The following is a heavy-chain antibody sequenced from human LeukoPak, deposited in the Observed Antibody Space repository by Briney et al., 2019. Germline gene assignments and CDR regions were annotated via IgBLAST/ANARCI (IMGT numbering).Heavy chain of an antibody. Sequence: GGSLRLSCAASGFTFSSYAMHWVRQAPGKGLEWVAVISYDGSNKYYADSVKGRFTISRDNSKNTLYLQMDSLRAEDTAVYYCARGSDTMIVAVSPLGYWGQGTLVTVSS. V-gene: IGHV3-30-3*01. J-gene: IGHJ4*02. D-gene: IGHD3-22*01. CDR1: GFTFSSYA. CDR2: ISYDGSNK. CDR3: ARGSDTMIVAVSPLGY.